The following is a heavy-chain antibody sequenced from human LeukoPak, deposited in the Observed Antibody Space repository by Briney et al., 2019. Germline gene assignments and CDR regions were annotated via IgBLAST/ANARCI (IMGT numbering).Heavy chain of an antibody. Sequence: GGSLRLSCAGSGFTFSVYNMYWVRQTPGKGLEWVASITSSSSYVFYADSVKGRFTISRDNAKKSVYLQMNTLRAEDTAVYYCARATDYGDSISSLYYYFDLWGQGTLVTVSS. V-gene: IGHV3-21*01. J-gene: IGHJ4*02. CDR1: GFTFSVYN. D-gene: IGHD4-17*01. CDR2: ITSSSSYV. CDR3: ARATDYGDSISSLYYYFDL.